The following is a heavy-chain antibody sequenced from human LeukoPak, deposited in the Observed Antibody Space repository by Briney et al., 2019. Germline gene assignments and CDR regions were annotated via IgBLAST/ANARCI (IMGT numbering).Heavy chain of an antibody. Sequence: GGSLRLSCAASAFTFSSHSMNWVRQAPGKGLEWVSSISRSGGSIYYADSLKGRFTISRDNSKNTLYLQMNSLRAEDTAVYYCARDRGYSYGPFDYWGQGTLVTVSS. CDR2: ISRSGGSI. D-gene: IGHD5-18*01. V-gene: IGHV3-21*01. J-gene: IGHJ4*02. CDR1: AFTFSSHS. CDR3: ARDRGYSYGPFDY.